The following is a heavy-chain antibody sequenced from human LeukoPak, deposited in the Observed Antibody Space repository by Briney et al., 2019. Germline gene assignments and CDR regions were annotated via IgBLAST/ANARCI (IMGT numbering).Heavy chain of an antibody. Sequence: PSETLSLTCTVSGGSISSSSYYWGWIRQPPGKGLEWIGSTYYSGYTYYNPSLKSRITISVDTSKNQFSLKLSSVTAADTAVYYCASLSGTYGWFDPWGQGTLVTVSS. V-gene: IGHV4-39*01. CDR1: GGSISSSSYY. CDR2: TYYSGYT. CDR3: ASLSGTYGWFDP. J-gene: IGHJ5*02. D-gene: IGHD1-26*01.